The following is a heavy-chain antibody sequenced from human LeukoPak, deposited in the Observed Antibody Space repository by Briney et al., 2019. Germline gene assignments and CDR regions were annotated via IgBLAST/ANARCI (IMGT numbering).Heavy chain of an antibody. CDR2: LYIGGNT. J-gene: IGHJ4*02. V-gene: IGHV3-53*01. CDR1: GLTVNNNY. CDR3: MTAAGYNFGQY. D-gene: IGHD5-18*01. Sequence: GGSLRLSCAASGLTVNNNYMNWVRQAPGKGLEWVSALYIGGNTYYADSVRGRFTISRGSSKNTLYLQMNSLRAEDTAIYYCMTAAGYNFGQYWGQGTLVTVSS.